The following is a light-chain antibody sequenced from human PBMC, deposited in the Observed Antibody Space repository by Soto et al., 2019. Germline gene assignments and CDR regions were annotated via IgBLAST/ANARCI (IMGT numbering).Light chain of an antibody. CDR3: SSYTTSNTRQIV. CDR2: DVS. V-gene: IGLV2-14*01. Sequence: QSALTQPASVSGSPGQSITISCTGTSSDVGGYNYVSWYQQHPGKAPKFMIYDVSNRPSGVSNRFSGTKSGNTASLTTSGLQAEDEADYYGSSYTTSNTRQIVFGTGTKLTVL. CDR1: SSDVGGYNY. J-gene: IGLJ1*01.